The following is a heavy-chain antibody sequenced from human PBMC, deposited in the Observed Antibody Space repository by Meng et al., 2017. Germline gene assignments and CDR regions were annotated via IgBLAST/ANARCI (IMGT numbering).Heavy chain of an antibody. CDR2: INPNSGGT. Sequence: ASVKVSCKASGYTFTGYYMHWVRQAPGQGLEWMGRINPNSGGTNYAQKFQGRVTMTRDTSISTAYMELSRLRSDDTAVYYCAREGVDTAYYYGMDVWGQGTTVTVSS. J-gene: IGHJ6*02. CDR3: AREGVDTAYYYGMDV. V-gene: IGHV1-2*06. D-gene: IGHD5-18*01. CDR1: GYTFTGYY.